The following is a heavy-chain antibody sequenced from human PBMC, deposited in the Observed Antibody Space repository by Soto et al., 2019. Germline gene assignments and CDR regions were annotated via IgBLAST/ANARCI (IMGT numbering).Heavy chain of an antibody. V-gene: IGHV3-23*01. CDR3: ARRPDAFDI. CDR2: ISGDGLST. Sequence: LRLSCAGSGSTFTDFTMTWVRQAPGKGLEWVSAISGDGLSTYYAGSVKGRFTISRDNSKTTLYLQMNSLRAEDTAVYYCARRPDAFDIWGRGTMVTVS. CDR1: GSTFTDFT. J-gene: IGHJ3*02.